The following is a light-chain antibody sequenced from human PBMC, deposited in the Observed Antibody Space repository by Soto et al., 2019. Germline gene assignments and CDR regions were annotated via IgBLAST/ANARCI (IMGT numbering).Light chain of an antibody. J-gene: IGLJ2*01. CDR3: CSYAGSSTVHVV. V-gene: IGLV2-23*03. Sequence: QSALTQPASVSGCPGQSITISCTGTSSDVGSYNLVSWYQQHPGKAPKLMIYEGSKRPSGVSNRFSGSKSGNTASLTISGLQAEDEADYYCCSYAGSSTVHVVFGGGTKVTVL. CDR1: SSDVGSYNL. CDR2: EGS.